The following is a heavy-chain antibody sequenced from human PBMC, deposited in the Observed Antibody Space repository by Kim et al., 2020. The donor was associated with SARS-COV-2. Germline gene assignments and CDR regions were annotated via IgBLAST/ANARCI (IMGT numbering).Heavy chain of an antibody. J-gene: IGHJ3*02. CDR1: GGSISSYY. Sequence: SETLSLTCTVSGGSISSYYWSWIRQPPGKGLEWIGYIYYSGSTNYNPSLKSRVTISVDTSKNQFSLKLSSVTAADTAVCYCARDRLYCSSTSCQRAFDIWGQGTMVTVSS. CDR2: IYYSGST. CDR3: ARDRLYCSSTSCQRAFDI. D-gene: IGHD2-2*01. V-gene: IGHV4-59*01.